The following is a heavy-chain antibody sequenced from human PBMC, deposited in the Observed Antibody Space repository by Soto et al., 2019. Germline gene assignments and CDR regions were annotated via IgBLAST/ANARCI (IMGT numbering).Heavy chain of an antibody. D-gene: IGHD6-13*01. J-gene: IGHJ6*02. CDR2: NYHSGST. V-gene: IGHV4-4*02. Sequence: QVQLQESGPGLVKPSETLSLTCAVSGASISSNNWWSWVRRPPGKGLEWIGENYHSGSTNYNQSLKSRVTISVDKSKNQYSLKLRSVTAADTAVYYCARDAAQYYYCGMDVWGQGTTVTVSS. CDR1: GASISSNNW. CDR3: ARDAAQYYYCGMDV.